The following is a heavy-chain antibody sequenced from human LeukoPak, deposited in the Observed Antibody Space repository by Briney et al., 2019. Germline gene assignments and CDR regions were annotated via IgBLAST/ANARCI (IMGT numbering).Heavy chain of an antibody. Sequence: GSLRPSFGASGFTFSHYAIRLVRQASGEGLEWVSAFSGSGGSTYYADSVKGRFTISRDNSKNTLYLQMNSLRAEDTAVYYCATSGLSRFGFWGQGTLVTVSS. V-gene: IGHV3-23*01. CDR1: GFTFSHYA. D-gene: IGHD2/OR15-2a*01. CDR2: FSGSGGST. J-gene: IGHJ4*02. CDR3: ATSGLSRFGF.